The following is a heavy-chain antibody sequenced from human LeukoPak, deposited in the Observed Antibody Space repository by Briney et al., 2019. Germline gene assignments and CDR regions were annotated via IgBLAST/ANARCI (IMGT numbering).Heavy chain of an antibody. CDR2: VDYSGST. J-gene: IGHJ4*02. D-gene: IGHD1-7*01. CDR1: GGSISTYY. CDR3: ARDFDGNFYFLY. V-gene: IGHV4-59*01. Sequence: SETLSLTCTVSGGSISTYYWSWIRQPPEKGLEWIGYVDYSGSTNYSPSLKSRVTISIDTSKKQFSLKLSSVTAADTAVYYCARDFDGNFYFLYWGLGTLVTVSS.